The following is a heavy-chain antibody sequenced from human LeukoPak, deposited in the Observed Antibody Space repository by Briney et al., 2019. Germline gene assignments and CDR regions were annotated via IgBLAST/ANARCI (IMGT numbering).Heavy chain of an antibody. J-gene: IGHJ4*02. CDR3: ARDSRYDEGY. D-gene: IGHD5-12*01. Sequence: ASVKETFKASGYTFTSYGISWVRQAPGQGLEWMGWISAYNGNTNYAQKFQGRVTMTTDTSTSTAYMELRSLRSDDTAVYYCARDSRYDEGYWGQGTLVTVSS. V-gene: IGHV1-18*01. CDR2: ISAYNGNT. CDR1: GYTFTSYG.